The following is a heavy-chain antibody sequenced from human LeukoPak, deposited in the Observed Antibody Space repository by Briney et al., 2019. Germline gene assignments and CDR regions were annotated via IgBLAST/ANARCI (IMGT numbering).Heavy chain of an antibody. CDR3: ARGGVAGPVDRINNWFDP. V-gene: IGHV4-39*07. CDR2: ISYSGNT. J-gene: IGHJ5*02. Sequence: SKTLSLTCTVSGASITRSTYYWGWIRQPPGKGLDWIGTISYSGNTNYNPSLKSRVTISLDTSKNQFSLKLSSVTAADTAVYYCARGGVAGPVDRINNWFDPWGQGTLVTVSS. D-gene: IGHD6-19*01. CDR1: GASITRSTYY.